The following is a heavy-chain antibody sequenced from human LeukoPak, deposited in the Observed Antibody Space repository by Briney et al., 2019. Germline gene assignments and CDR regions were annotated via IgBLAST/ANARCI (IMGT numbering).Heavy chain of an antibody. J-gene: IGHJ5*02. V-gene: IGHV4-59*01. Sequence: PSETLSLTCTVSGGSISGYYWNWIRQPPGKGLEWIGYIFYSGSTNYNPSPKSRVTISVDTSKNQFSLKLSSVTAADTAVYYCARAPRGYSYAYWWFDPWGQGSLVTVSS. CDR2: IFYSGST. CDR3: ARAPRGYSYAYWWFDP. D-gene: IGHD5-18*01. CDR1: GGSISGYY.